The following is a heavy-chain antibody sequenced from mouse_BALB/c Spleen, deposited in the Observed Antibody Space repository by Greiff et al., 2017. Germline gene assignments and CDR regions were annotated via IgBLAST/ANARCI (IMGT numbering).Heavy chain of an antibody. CDR3: ATAYYRYNYYAMDY. V-gene: IGHV2-2*02. D-gene: IGHD2-14*01. CDR2: IWSGGST. CDR1: GFSLTSYG. J-gene: IGHJ4*01. Sequence: VKLQESGPGLVQPSQSLSITCTVSGFSLTSYGVHWVRQSPGKGLEWLGVIWSGGSTDYNAAFISRLSISKDNSKSQVFFKMNSLQANDTAIYYCATAYYRYNYYAMDYWGQGTSVTVSS.